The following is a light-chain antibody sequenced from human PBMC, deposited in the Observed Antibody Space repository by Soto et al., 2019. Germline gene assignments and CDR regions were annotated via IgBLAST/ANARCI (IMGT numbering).Light chain of an antibody. V-gene: IGKV3-20*01. CDR3: QQYNNWPPWT. CDR2: GAS. CDR1: QSVSSTY. J-gene: IGKJ1*01. Sequence: EIVLTQSPGTLSLSPGERATLSCRASQSVSSTYLAWYQQKPGQAPRLLIYGASSRATGIPATFSGSGSGTDFTLTISRLEPADFAVFYCQQYNNWPPWTFGQGTKVDIK.